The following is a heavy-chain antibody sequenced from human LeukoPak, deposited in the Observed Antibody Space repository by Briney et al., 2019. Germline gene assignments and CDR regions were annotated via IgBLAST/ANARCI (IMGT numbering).Heavy chain of an antibody. Sequence: GASVKVSCKASGYTFTSYYMHWVRQAPGQGLEWMGIINPSGGSTSYAQKFQGRVTMTRDTSTSTVYMELSSLRSEDTAVYYCAREARMAGYYYYYGMDVWGQGTTVTVSS. J-gene: IGHJ6*02. CDR1: GYTFTSYY. V-gene: IGHV1-46*01. CDR3: AREARMAGYYYYYGMDV. CDR2: INPSGGST. D-gene: IGHD6-19*01.